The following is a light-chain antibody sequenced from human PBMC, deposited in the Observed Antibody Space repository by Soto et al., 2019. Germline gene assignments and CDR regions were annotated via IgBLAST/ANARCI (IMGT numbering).Light chain of an antibody. CDR1: QSISSW. Sequence: DIQMTQSPSTLSASVGHRVSITCRASQSISSWLAWYQQKPGKAPKLLIYKASSLESGVPSRFSGSGSGTEFTLTFSSLQPDDFATYYCQQYNSYSLFGQGTKVDIK. CDR2: KAS. V-gene: IGKV1-5*03. J-gene: IGKJ1*01. CDR3: QQYNSYSL.